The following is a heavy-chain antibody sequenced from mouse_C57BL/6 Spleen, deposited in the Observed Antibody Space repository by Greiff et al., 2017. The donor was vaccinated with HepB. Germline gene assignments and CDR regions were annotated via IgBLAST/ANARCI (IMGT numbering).Heavy chain of an antibody. D-gene: IGHD2-13*01. CDR1: GYSITSGYY. V-gene: IGHV3-6*01. CDR3: ARMGLLLYYFDY. J-gene: IGHJ2*01. CDR2: ISYDGSN. Sequence: EVKLMESGPGLVKPSQSLSLTCSVTGYSITSGYYWNWIRQFPGNKLEWMGYISYDGSNNYNPSLKNPISITRDTSKNQFFLKLNSVTTEDTATYYCARMGLLLYYFDYWGQGTTLTVSS.